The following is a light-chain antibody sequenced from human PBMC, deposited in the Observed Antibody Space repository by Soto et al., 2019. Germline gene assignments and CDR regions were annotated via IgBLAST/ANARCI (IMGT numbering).Light chain of an antibody. Sequence: DIPMTQSPSTLSASVGDRVTITCRASQSISSLLAWYQQKPGKAPKLLIYDASSFESGVPSRFSGSGAGTEFTRTISSLQPDDFATYYCQQYNRYWTFGQVTKVEIK. CDR3: QQYNRYWT. CDR1: QSISSL. V-gene: IGKV1-5*01. J-gene: IGKJ1*01. CDR2: DAS.